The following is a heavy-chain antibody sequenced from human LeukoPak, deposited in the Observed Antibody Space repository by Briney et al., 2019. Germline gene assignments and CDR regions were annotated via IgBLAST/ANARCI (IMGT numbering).Heavy chain of an antibody. CDR2: IRSSTTYV. CDR1: GFTFSNYN. Sequence: PGGSLRLSCAASGFTFSNYNMNWVRQAPRKGLEWVSSIRSSTTYVYYADSVKGRFTISRDNAKNSLYLQMNSLRAEDTAVYYCARDSLTMIVGRQKRGLDYWGQGTLVTVSS. D-gene: IGHD3-22*01. V-gene: IGHV3-21*01. CDR3: ARDSLTMIVGRQKRGLDY. J-gene: IGHJ4*02.